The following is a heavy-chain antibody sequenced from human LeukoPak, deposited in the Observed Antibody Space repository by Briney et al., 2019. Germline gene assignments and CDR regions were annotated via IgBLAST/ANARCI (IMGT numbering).Heavy chain of an antibody. CDR2: ISWNSGRV. V-gene: IGHV3-9*01. CDR3: GRIGY. CDR1: GFTFDDYA. J-gene: IGHJ4*02. D-gene: IGHD2-15*01. Sequence: GGSLRLSCAASGFTFDDYAMHWVRQAPGKGLERVSGISWNSGRVAYADSVKGRFTISRDNAKNSLSLQMNSLRAEDTALYYCGRIGYWGQGTLVTVSS.